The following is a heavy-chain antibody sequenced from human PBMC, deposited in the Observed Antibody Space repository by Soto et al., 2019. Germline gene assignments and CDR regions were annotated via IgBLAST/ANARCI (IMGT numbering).Heavy chain of an antibody. J-gene: IGHJ4*02. CDR1: GFTFSSYA. D-gene: IGHD3-22*01. V-gene: IGHV3-23*01. CDR3: AKLVSPKRDYYDSSGLDY. CDR2: ISGSGSNK. Sequence: GGSLRLSCAASGFTFSSYAMSWVRQAPGKGLEWVSAISGSGSNKYYADSVKGRFTISRDNSKNTLHLQMNSLRAEDTAVYYCAKLVSPKRDYYDSSGLDYWGQGTLVTVSS.